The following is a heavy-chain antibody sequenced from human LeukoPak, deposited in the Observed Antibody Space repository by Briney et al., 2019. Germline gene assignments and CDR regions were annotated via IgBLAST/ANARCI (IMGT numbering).Heavy chain of an antibody. V-gene: IGHV4-59*01. J-gene: IGHJ4*02. Sequence: PSETLSLTCTVSGGSISSYYWSWIRQPPGKGPEWIGYIYYSGSTNYNPSLKSRVTISVDTSKNQFSLKLSSVTAADTAVYYCARSIQLWFPFDYWGQGTLVTVSS. CDR3: ARSIQLWFPFDY. D-gene: IGHD5-18*01. CDR1: GGSISSYY. CDR2: IYYSGST.